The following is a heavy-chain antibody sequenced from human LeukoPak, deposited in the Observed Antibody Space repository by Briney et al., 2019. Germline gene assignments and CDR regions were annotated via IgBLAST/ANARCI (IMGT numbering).Heavy chain of an antibody. V-gene: IGHV4-61*01. CDR3: ARASRLDSSGWYFDY. Sequence: PSETLSLTCTVSGGSVSSGSYYWSWIRQPPGKGLEWIGYIYYSGSTNYNPSPKSRVTISVDTSKNQFSLKLSSVTAADTAVYYCARASRLDSSGWYFDYWGQGTLVTVSS. D-gene: IGHD6-19*01. CDR2: IYYSGST. CDR1: GGSVSSGSYY. J-gene: IGHJ4*02.